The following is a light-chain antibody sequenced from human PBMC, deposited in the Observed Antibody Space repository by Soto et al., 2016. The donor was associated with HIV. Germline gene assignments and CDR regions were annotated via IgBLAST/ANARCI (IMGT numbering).Light chain of an antibody. CDR1: NIGSKS. V-gene: IGLV3-21*03. CDR3: QVWDTTTEHRV. Sequence: SYVLTQPPSVSVAPGKTARITCGGNNIGSKSVHWYQQKPGQAPVLVLYDDNDRPSGIPERFSGSNSGNTATLTISRVEAGDEADFYCQVWDTTTEHRVFGGGTRLTVL. J-gene: IGLJ3*02. CDR2: DDN.